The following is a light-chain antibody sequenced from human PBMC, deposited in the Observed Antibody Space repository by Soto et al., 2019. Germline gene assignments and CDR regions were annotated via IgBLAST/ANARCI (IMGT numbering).Light chain of an antibody. CDR1: QGIRND. Sequence: AIHLTHTPSSLTASVGDRVTITCRASQGIRNDLGWYQQKPGKAPKLLIYAASSLQSGVPSRFSGSGFGTDFTLTISSLQPEDFATYYCLQDYNYPLTFGGGTKVDIK. CDR2: AAS. J-gene: IGKJ4*01. V-gene: IGKV1-6*01. CDR3: LQDYNYPLT.